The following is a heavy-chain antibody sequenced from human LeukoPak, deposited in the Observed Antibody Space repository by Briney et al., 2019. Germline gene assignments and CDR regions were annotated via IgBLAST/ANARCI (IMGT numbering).Heavy chain of an antibody. Sequence: GASVKVSCKASGGTFSSYAISWVRQAPGQGLEWMGGIIPFFGTANYAQKFQGRVTMTRDTSTSTVYMELSSLRSEDTAVYYCARDNHDILTGQIYNWFDPWGQGTLVTVSS. J-gene: IGHJ5*02. V-gene: IGHV1-69*05. CDR3: ARDNHDILTGQIYNWFDP. CDR1: GGTFSSYA. CDR2: IIPFFGTA. D-gene: IGHD3-9*01.